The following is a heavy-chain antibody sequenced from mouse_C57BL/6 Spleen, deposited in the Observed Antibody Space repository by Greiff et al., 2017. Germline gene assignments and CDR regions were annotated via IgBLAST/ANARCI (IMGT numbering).Heavy chain of an antibody. D-gene: IGHD1-1*01. J-gene: IGHJ1*03. V-gene: IGHV1-82*01. CDR3: AREDYGSSYDWYFDV. CDR1: GYAFSSSW. Sequence: VQLQQSGPELVKPGASVKISCKASGYAFSSSWMNWVKPRPGKGLEWIGRIYPGDGDTNYNGKFKGKATLTADKSSSTAYMQLSSLTSEDSAVYFCAREDYGSSYDWYFDVWGTGTTVTVSS. CDR2: IYPGDGDT.